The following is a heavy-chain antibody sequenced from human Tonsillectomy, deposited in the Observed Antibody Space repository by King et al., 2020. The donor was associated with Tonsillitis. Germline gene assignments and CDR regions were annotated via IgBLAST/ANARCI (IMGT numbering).Heavy chain of an antibody. CDR2: INPSDGST. V-gene: IGHV1-46*03. D-gene: IGHD4-23*01. CDR3: ARGPVVTPGGGAFDI. CDR1: GYTFTSYY. J-gene: IGHJ3*02. Sequence: VQLVQSGAEVKKPGASVKVSCKASGYTFTSYYMHWVRQAPGQGLEWMGIINPSDGSTSYAQKFQGRVTMTRDTSTSTVYMELSSLRSEDTAVYYCARGPVVTPGGGAFDIWGQGTMVTVSS.